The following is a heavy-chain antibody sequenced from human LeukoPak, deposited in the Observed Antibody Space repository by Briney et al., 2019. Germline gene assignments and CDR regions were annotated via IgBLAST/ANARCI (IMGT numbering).Heavy chain of an antibody. CDR3: ATACSSPGAFDI. V-gene: IGHV3-15*01. Sequence: GRSLRLSRPASAFTVSNAWMSWVRQAPGKGLEWVGRIKSKTDGGTTDYAAPVKGRFTISRDDSKNTLYLQMNSLKTEDTAVYYCATACSSPGAFDIWGQGTMVTVSS. J-gene: IGHJ3*02. D-gene: IGHD6-13*01. CDR1: AFTVSNAW. CDR2: IKSKTDGGTT.